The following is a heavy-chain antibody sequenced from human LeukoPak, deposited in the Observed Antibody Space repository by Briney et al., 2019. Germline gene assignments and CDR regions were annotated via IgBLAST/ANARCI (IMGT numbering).Heavy chain of an antibody. CDR2: ISWDGGST. CDR1: GFTFDDYA. D-gene: IGHD2-15*01. J-gene: IGHJ6*03. CDR3: AKDAKYCSGGSCQSYYYYYMDV. Sequence: GGSLRLSCAASGFTFDDYAMHWVRQAPGKGLEWVSLISWDGGSTYYADSVKGRFTISRDNSKNSLYLQMNSLRAEDTALYYCAKDAKYCSGGSCQSYYYYYMDVWGKGTTVTVSS. V-gene: IGHV3-43D*03.